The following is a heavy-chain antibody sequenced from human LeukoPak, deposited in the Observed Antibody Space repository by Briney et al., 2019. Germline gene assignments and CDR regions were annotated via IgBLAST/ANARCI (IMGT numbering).Heavy chain of an antibody. V-gene: IGHV4-59*01. CDR2: IYYSGST. CDR3: AREGQQLVRGFDY. Sequence: SETLSLTCTVSGGSISSSYWSWIRQPPGKGLEWIGYIYYSGSTNYNPSLKSRVTISVDTSKNQFSLKLSSVTAADTAVYYCAREGQQLVRGFDYWGQGTLVTVSS. J-gene: IGHJ4*02. CDR1: GGSISSSY. D-gene: IGHD6-13*01.